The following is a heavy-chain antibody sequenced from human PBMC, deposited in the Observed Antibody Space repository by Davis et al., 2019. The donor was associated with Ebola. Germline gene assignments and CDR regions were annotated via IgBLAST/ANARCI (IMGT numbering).Heavy chain of an antibody. CDR3: AREVTKGRWFDP. Sequence: SETLSPTCTVLGGSITSYYWRWIRQPPGKGLAWTGYIYYSGSTNYNPSLKSRVTISVDTSKNQFSLKLSSVTAADTAVYYCAREVTKGRWFDPWGQGTLVTVSS. J-gene: IGHJ5*02. D-gene: IGHD2-21*02. CDR2: IYYSGST. V-gene: IGHV4-59*12. CDR1: GGSITSYY.